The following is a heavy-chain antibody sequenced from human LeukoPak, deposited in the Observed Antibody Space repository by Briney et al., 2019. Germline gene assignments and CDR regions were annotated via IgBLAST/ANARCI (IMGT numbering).Heavy chain of an antibody. Sequence: GGSLRLSCAASGFTFSSYSMNWVRQATGKGLEWVSSISSSSYIYYADSVKGRFTISRDNAKNSLYLQMNSLRAEDTAVYYCAGAEVTTDAYYFDYWGQGTLVTVSS. V-gene: IGHV3-21*01. CDR3: AGAEVTTDAYYFDY. CDR1: GFTFSSYS. CDR2: ISSSSYI. D-gene: IGHD4-17*01. J-gene: IGHJ4*02.